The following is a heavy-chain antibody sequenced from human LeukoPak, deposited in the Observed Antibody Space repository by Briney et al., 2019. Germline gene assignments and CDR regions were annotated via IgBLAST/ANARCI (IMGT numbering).Heavy chain of an antibody. J-gene: IGHJ3*02. Sequence: SETLSLTCAVYGGSFSGYYWSWIRQPPGKGLEWIGEINHSGSTNYNPSLKSRVTISVDTSKNQFSLKLRAVTAADTAVYYCARGPPRSPWLLDDAFDIWGQGTMVTVSS. D-gene: IGHD4-23*01. V-gene: IGHV4-34*01. CDR2: INHSGST. CDR3: ARGPPRSPWLLDDAFDI. CDR1: GGSFSGYY.